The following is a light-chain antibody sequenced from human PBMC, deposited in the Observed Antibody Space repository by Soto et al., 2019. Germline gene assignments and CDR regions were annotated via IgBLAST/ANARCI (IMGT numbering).Light chain of an antibody. CDR3: SSYTTTNTWV. Sequence: QSVLAQPASVSGSPGQSITISCTGTSSDVGSYNYVSWYQHHPGKAPQFILYDVRDRPSGISNRFSGSKSGNTASLTISGLQAEDEAHYYCSSYTTTNTWVFGGGTKLTVL. J-gene: IGLJ3*02. CDR2: DVR. V-gene: IGLV2-14*01. CDR1: SSDVGSYNY.